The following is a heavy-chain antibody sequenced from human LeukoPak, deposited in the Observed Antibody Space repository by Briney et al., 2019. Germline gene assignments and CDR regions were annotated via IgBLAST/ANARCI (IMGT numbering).Heavy chain of an antibody. Sequence: GGSLRLSCAASRFTFSSYAMNWVRQAPGKGLEWVSSISTSSSYIYYADSVKGRFTISRDNAKNSLYLQMSSLRAEDTAVYYCARCDTSGYYYGYYYYGMDVWGQGTTVTVSS. D-gene: IGHD3-22*01. V-gene: IGHV3-21*01. J-gene: IGHJ6*02. CDR2: ISTSSSYI. CDR3: ARCDTSGYYYGYYYYGMDV. CDR1: RFTFSSYA.